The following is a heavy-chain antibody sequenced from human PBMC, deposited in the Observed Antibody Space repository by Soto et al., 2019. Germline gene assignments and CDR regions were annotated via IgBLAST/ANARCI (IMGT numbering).Heavy chain of an antibody. Sequence: ASVKVSCKASGGTFSSYAISWVRQAPGQGLEWMGGIIPIFGTANYAQKFQGRVTITADESTSTAYMELSSLRSEDTAVYYCARVDTAMAAYGMDVWGQGTTVTVSS. V-gene: IGHV1-69*13. J-gene: IGHJ6*02. D-gene: IGHD5-18*01. CDR1: GGTFSSYA. CDR3: ARVDTAMAAYGMDV. CDR2: IIPIFGTA.